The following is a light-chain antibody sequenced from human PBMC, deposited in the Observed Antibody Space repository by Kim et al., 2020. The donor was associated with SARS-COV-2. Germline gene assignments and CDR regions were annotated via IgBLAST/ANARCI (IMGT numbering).Light chain of an antibody. Sequence: SVSPEERATLSCSASQSVSSNLAWYQQKPGQAPRLLIYRASTRATGIPARFSGSGSGTEFTLTISNLQSEDFAVYYCQQYSNWLTFGGGTKVDIK. CDR2: RAS. CDR1: QSVSSN. V-gene: IGKV3-15*01. CDR3: QQYSNWLT. J-gene: IGKJ4*01.